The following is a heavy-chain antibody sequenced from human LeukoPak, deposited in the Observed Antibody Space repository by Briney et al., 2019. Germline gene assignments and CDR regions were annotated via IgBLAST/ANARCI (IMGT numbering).Heavy chain of an antibody. J-gene: IGHJ4*02. D-gene: IGHD3-10*01. CDR2: TYYKSQWFD. CDR1: GDSVSSNSAT. Sequence: SQTLSLTCAISGDSVSSNSATWNWIRQSPSRGLEWLGRTYYKSQWFDDYAVSVKSRIIINPDTSKNQFSLQLNSVTPEDTAVYYCARSAYGSGSFDYWGQGTLVTVSS. CDR3: ARSAYGSGSFDY. V-gene: IGHV6-1*01.